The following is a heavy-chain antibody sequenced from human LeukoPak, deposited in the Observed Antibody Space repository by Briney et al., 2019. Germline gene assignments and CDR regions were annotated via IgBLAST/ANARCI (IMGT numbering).Heavy chain of an antibody. Sequence: GGSLRLFCAASVFTFYTYKMMWVPQAPGKGLEWLSYISSSSSTIYYADSVKGRFTIARDNANYSLYLQMSSLRHEDTPVYYCGGGHRYRSSWYYDFWGQGTLVTVSS. CDR1: VFTFYTYK. V-gene: IGHV3-48*02. D-gene: IGHD6-13*01. CDR3: GGGHRYRSSWYYDF. CDR2: ISSSSSTI. J-gene: IGHJ4*02.